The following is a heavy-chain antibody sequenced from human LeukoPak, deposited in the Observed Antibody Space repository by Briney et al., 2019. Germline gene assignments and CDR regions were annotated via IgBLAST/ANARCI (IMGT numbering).Heavy chain of an antibody. Sequence: GGSLRLSCAASGFTFDRYTIHWVRHAPGKGLEWVSLIGRRDNNRYYADSVRGRFTISRDNSKNSLYRQMNSLSTEDTALYYCAKEHSSGWPNLDYWGRGTLVTVSS. D-gene: IGHD6-19*01. CDR1: GFTFDRYT. CDR2: IGRRDNNR. V-gene: IGHV3-43*01. J-gene: IGHJ4*02. CDR3: AKEHSSGWPNLDY.